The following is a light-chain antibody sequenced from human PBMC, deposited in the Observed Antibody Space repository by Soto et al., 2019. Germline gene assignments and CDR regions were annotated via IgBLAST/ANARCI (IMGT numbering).Light chain of an antibody. CDR3: QQSLGIPYT. V-gene: IGKV1-39*01. Sequence: DIQMTQSPSALSASVGDRVTITCRASQTISTYLNWYQQKPGKAPKLLLYAASTLQSGVPSRFSGSGSGTDFTLTISSLQPEDFATYYCQQSLGIPYTFGQGTRLEIK. CDR2: AAS. CDR1: QTISTY. J-gene: IGKJ2*01.